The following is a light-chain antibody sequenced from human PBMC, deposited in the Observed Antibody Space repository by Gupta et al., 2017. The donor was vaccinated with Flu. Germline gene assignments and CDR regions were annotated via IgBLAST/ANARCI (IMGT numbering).Light chain of an antibody. J-gene: IGLJ3*02. CDR1: KLGENY. CDR3: MKWENRAGV. CDR2: EDN. V-gene: IGLV3-1*01. Sequence: SYDVTQPPSVSVSPGQTATISCSGHKLGENYASWYQHKPGQSPLLFIYEDNKRPSGIPERVSDSNSGTNVTMNSTGAQSIDESCYYCMKWENRAGVFGGGTTLTGL.